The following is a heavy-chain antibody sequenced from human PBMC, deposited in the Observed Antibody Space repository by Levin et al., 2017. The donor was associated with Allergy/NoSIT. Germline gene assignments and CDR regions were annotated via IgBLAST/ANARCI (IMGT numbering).Heavy chain of an antibody. CDR1: GGSISSGGYS. Sequence: LRLSCAVSGGSISSGGYSWSWIRQPPGKGLEWIGYIYHSGSTYYNPSLKSRVTISVDRSKNQFSLKLSSVTAADTAVYYCARMFGGKVGWFDPWGQGTLVTVSS. D-gene: IGHD3-10*02. CDR2: IYHSGST. J-gene: IGHJ5*02. CDR3: ARMFGGKVGWFDP. V-gene: IGHV4-30-2*01.